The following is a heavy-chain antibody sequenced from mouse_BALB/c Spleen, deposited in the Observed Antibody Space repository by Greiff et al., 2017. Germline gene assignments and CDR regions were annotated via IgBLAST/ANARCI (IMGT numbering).Heavy chain of an antibody. CDR3: ARVAIYDGYPFAY. CDR1: GFTFTDYY. V-gene: IGHV7-3*02. J-gene: IGHJ3*01. D-gene: IGHD2-3*01. CDR2: IRNKANGYTT. Sequence: EVQGVESGGGLVQPGGSLRLSCATSGFTFTDYYMSWVRQPPGKALEWLGFIRNKANGYTTEYSASVKGRFTISRDNSQSILYLQMNTLRAEDSATYYCARVAIYDGYPFAYWGQGTLVTVSA.